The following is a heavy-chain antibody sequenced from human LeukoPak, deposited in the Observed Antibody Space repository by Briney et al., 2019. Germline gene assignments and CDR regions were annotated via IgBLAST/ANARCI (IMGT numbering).Heavy chain of an antibody. Sequence: AGGSLRLSCAASGFTFSDYYMSWIRQAPGKGLEWVSYISSSGSTIYYADSVKGRFTISRDNAKNTLYLQMNSLGVEDTAVYYCARDLHWGASDYWGQGTLVTVSS. D-gene: IGHD1-26*01. CDR3: ARDLHWGASDY. J-gene: IGHJ4*02. V-gene: IGHV3-11*04. CDR1: GFTFSDYY. CDR2: ISSSGSTI.